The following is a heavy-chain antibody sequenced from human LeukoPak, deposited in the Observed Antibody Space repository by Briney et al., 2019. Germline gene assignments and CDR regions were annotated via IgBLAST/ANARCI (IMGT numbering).Heavy chain of an antibody. D-gene: IGHD2-15*01. J-gene: IGHJ5*02. V-gene: IGHV1-18*04. CDR2: ISAYNGNT. Sequence: ASVKVSCKASGYTFTGYYVHWVRQAPGQGLEWMGWISAYNGNTNYAQKLQGRVTMTTDTSTSTAYMELRSLRSDDTAVYYCARDKLGYCSGGSCYSGWFDPWGQGTLVTVSS. CDR1: GYTFTGYY. CDR3: ARDKLGYCSGGSCYSGWFDP.